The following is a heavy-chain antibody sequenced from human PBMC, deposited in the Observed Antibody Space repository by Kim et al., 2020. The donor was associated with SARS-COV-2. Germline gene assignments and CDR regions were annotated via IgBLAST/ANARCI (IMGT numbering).Heavy chain of an antibody. CDR3: ARDRGKPPKVELRKNYYRYGMDV. CDR1: GGSISSDY. V-gene: IGHV4-59*12. D-gene: IGHD1-7*01. J-gene: IGHJ6*02. Sequence: SETLSLICSVSGGSISSDYWSWSRQPPGKGLEWIGYSSYGRSTNYNPSLQSRVTISLDTSKNQFSLTLSSVTAADTAVYYCARDRGKPPKVELRKNYYRYGMDVWGQGTTVTVSS. CDR2: SSYGRST.